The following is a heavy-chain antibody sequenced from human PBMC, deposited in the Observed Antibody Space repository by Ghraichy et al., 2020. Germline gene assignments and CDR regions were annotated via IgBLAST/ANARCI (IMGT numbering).Heavy chain of an antibody. CDR2: ISYDGSNK. J-gene: IGHJ4*02. D-gene: IGHD3-22*01. V-gene: IGHV3-30*18. CDR3: AKDPFYDSSGGN. CDR1: GFTFSSYG. Sequence: LSLTCAASGFTFSSYGMHLVRQAPGKGLEWVAVISYDGSNKYYADSVKGRFTISRDNSKNTLYLQMNSLRAEDTAVYYCAKDPFYDSSGGNWGQGTLVTVSS.